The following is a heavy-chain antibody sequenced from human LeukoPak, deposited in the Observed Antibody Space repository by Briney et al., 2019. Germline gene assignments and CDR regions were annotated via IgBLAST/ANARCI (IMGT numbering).Heavy chain of an antibody. Sequence: GGSLRLSCTASGFTFGDYAMSWFRQAPGKGLEWVGFIRSKAYGGTTEYAASVKGRFTISRDDSKSIAYLQMNSLRAEDTAVYYCAREGSATVTTGSDYWGQGTLVTVSS. CDR3: AREGSATVTTGSDY. V-gene: IGHV3-49*03. CDR2: IRSKAYGGTT. CDR1: GFTFGDYA. D-gene: IGHD4-17*01. J-gene: IGHJ4*02.